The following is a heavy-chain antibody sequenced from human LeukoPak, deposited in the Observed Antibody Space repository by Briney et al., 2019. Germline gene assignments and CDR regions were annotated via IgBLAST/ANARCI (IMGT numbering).Heavy chain of an antibody. CDR2: ISGAGDNT. D-gene: IGHD5/OR15-5a*01. CDR3: AKDYSVSNWCFDL. Sequence: GGSLRLSCTASGFIFRNYAMSWVRQAPGKGLEWVSTISGAGDNTNNADSVTGRFTISRDNSKSTLYLQMNSLRAEDTAVYYRAKDYSVSNWCFDLWGRGTLVTVSS. CDR1: GFIFRNYA. J-gene: IGHJ2*01. V-gene: IGHV3-23*01.